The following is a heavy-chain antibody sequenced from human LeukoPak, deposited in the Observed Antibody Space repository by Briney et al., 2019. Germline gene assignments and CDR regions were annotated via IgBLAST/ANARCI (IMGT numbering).Heavy chain of an antibody. CDR3: ARQGRQQLDDSDH. V-gene: IGHV4-39*01. CDR2: IYYSGST. Sequence: SETLSLTCTVSGGSISSSSYYWGWIRQPPGKGLEWIGSIYYSGSTYYNPSLKSRVTISVDTSKNQFSLKLSSATAADTAVYYCARQGRQQLDDSDHWGQGTLVTVSS. CDR1: GGSISSSSYY. J-gene: IGHJ4*02. D-gene: IGHD6-13*01.